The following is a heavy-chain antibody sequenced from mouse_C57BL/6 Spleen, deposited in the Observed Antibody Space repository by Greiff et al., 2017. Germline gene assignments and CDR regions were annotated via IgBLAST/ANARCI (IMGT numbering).Heavy chain of an antibody. CDR3: ARGPAQATAWFAY. J-gene: IGHJ3*01. V-gene: IGHV1-82*01. CDR2: IYPGDGDT. CDR1: GYAFSSSW. D-gene: IGHD3-2*02. Sequence: VQLQQSGPELVKPGASVKISCKASGYAFSSSWMNWVKQRPGKGLEWIGRIYPGDGDTNYNGKFKGKATLTADKSSSTAYMQLSSLTSEDSAVYFCARGPAQATAWFAYWGQGTLVTVSA.